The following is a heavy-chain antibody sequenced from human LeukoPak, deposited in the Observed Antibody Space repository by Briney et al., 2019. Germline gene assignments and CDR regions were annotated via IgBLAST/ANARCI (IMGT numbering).Heavy chain of an antibody. CDR3: ARGIHGLPYYGVVSYFDY. D-gene: IGHD1-26*01. CDR2: INPNSGGT. J-gene: IGHJ4*02. CDR1: VYTFTGYY. V-gene: IGHV1-2*02. Sequence: ASVKVSCKSSVYTFTGYYMHWVRQAPGQGLEWMGWINPNSGGTNYAQKFQGRVTMTRDTSISTAYMELSRLRSDDTAVYYCARGIHGLPYYGVVSYFDYWGQGTLVTVSS.